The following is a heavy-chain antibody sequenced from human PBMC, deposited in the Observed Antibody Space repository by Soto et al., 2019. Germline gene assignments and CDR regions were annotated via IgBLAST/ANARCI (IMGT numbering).Heavy chain of an antibody. J-gene: IGHJ4*02. CDR3: AREGGSGWPYYFDY. V-gene: IGHV1-69*08. CDR1: GGTFSSYT. Sequence: QVQLVQSGAEVKKPGSSVKVSCKASGGTFSSYTISWVRQAPGQGLEWMGRIIPILGIANYAQKFQGRVTITAYKSTTTAYMELRSLRSEDTAVYYCAREGGSGWPYYFDYWGQGTLVTVCS. CDR2: IIPILGIA. D-gene: IGHD6-19*01.